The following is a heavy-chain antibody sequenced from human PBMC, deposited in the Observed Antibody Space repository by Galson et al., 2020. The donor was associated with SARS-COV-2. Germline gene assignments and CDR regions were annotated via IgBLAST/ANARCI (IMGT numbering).Heavy chain of an antibody. V-gene: IGHV3-30*04. CDR1: GFTLSNHA. Sequence: GESLKISCAASGFTLSNHAMHWVRQAPGKGLEWVAHIFYDGSNKYYADSVKGRFTISRDNSKNTLYLQMNNLRADDTAVYYCARDGQFSRGGALGEWGEGTLVWVS. CDR3: ARDGQFSRGGALGE. J-gene: IGHJ4*02. CDR2: IFYDGSNK. D-gene: IGHD3-16*01.